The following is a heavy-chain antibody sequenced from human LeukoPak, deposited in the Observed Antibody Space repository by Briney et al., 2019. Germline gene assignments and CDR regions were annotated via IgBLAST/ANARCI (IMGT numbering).Heavy chain of an antibody. Sequence: SQTLSLTCAVSGDSVSSDRAAWNWIRQSPSRGLEWLGRTYYRSKWYTVYAAFVGGRISITPDTSKNHFSLQLNSVTPEDTAVYYCARDRSRWFYFDLWGQGTLVTVS. CDR1: GDSVSSDRAA. D-gene: IGHD6-13*01. J-gene: IGHJ4*02. CDR2: TYYRSKWYT. V-gene: IGHV6-1*01. CDR3: ARDRSRWFYFDL.